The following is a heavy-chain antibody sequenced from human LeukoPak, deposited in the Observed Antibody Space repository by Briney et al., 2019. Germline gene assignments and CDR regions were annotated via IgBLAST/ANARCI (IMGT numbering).Heavy chain of an antibody. J-gene: IGHJ5*02. CDR1: GFTFSSYA. CDR3: ARGADTGYSSDS. V-gene: IGHV3-30*04. Sequence: GGSLRLSCAASGFTFSSYAMHWVRQAPGKGLEWVAVISYDGSNKYYADSVKGRFTISRDNSKNTLYLQMNSLRAEDTAVYYCARGADTGYSSDSWGQGTLVTVSS. CDR2: ISYDGSNK. D-gene: IGHD6-19*01.